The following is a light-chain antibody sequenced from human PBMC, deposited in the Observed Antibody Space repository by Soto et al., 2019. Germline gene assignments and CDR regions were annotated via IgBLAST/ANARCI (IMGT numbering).Light chain of an antibody. CDR1: QSISSW. CDR2: DAS. V-gene: IGKV1-5*01. J-gene: IGKJ1*01. CDR3: QQYNSFWT. Sequence: DIRMTKSPSTLSGSVGDRVTITCRASQSISSWLAWYQQKPGKAPKLLIYDASSLESGVPSRFSGSGSGTEFTLTISSLQPDDFATYYCQQYNSFWTFGQGTKV.